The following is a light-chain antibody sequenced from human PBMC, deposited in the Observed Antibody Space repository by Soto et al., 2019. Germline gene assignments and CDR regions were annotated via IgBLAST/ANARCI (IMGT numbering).Light chain of an antibody. J-gene: IGLJ3*02. V-gene: IGLV2-11*01. CDR3: CSYAGSYTLEV. CDR2: DAS. CDR1: NTDVGAYDY. Sequence: QSALTQPRSVSGSPGQSVTISCTGTNTDVGAYDYVSWYRRHPGKAPKLMIYDASMRPSGVPDRFSGSKSGNTASLTISGLQADDEADYYCCSYAGSYTLEVFGGGTTLTVL.